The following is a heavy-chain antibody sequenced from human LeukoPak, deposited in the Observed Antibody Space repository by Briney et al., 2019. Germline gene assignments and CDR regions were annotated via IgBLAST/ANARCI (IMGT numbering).Heavy chain of an antibody. Sequence: SVKVSCKASGGTFSSYAISWVRQAPGQGLEWMGRIIPILGIANYAQKFQGRVTITADKSTSTAYMELSSLRSEDTAVYYCARGRFRWELEIRDFDYWGQGTLVTVSS. V-gene: IGHV1-69*04. CDR2: IIPILGIA. D-gene: IGHD1-26*01. CDR3: ARGRFRWELEIRDFDY. J-gene: IGHJ4*02. CDR1: GGTFSSYA.